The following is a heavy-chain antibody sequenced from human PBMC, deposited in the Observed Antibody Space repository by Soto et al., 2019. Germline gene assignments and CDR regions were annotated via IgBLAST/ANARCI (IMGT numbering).Heavy chain of an antibody. CDR2: INPNSGGT. CDR3: ARGATQEDYYYYYGMDV. D-gene: IGHD2-15*01. CDR1: GYTFTGYY. J-gene: IGHJ6*02. V-gene: IGHV1-2*04. Sequence: ASVKVSCKASGYTFTGYYMHWVRQAPGQRLEWMGWINPNSGGTNYAQKFQGWVTMTRDTSISTAYMELSRLRSDDTAVYYCARGATQEDYYYYYGMDVWGQGTTVTVSS.